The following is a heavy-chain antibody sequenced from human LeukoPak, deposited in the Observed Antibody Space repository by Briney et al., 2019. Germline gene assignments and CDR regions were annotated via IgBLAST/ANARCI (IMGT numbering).Heavy chain of an antibody. CDR3: ARVRAAYYYDSSGYFDY. D-gene: IGHD3-22*01. Sequence: SVKVSCKASGGTFSSYAISWVRQAPGQGLEWMGGIIPIFGTANYAQKFQGRVTITADESTSTAYMELSSLRSEDTAAYYCARVRAAYYYDSSGYFDYWGQGTLVTVSS. CDR2: IIPIFGTA. J-gene: IGHJ4*02. V-gene: IGHV1-69*13. CDR1: GGTFSSYA.